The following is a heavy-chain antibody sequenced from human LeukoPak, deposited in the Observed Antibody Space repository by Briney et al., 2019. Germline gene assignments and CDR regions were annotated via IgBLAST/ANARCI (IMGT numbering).Heavy chain of an antibody. CDR1: GGSISGYY. CDR2: INHSGST. J-gene: IGHJ4*02. Sequence: SETLSLTCAVYGGSISGYYWSWIRQPPGKGLEWIGEINHSGSTNYNPSLKSRVTISVDTSKNQFSLKLSSVTAADTAVYYCASGKCSGGSCYSSLLGYWGQGTLVTVSS. V-gene: IGHV4-34*01. CDR3: ASGKCSGGSCYSSLLGY. D-gene: IGHD2-15*01.